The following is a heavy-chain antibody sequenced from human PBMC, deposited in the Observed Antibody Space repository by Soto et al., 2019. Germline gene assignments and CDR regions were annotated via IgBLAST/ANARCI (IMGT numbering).Heavy chain of an antibody. D-gene: IGHD6-6*01. CDR2: INAGNGDT. CDR1: GYTFTNYA. CDR3: ARAEAYSSSALDY. Sequence: GASVKVSCKASGYTFTNYAMHWVRQAPGQRLEWMGWINAGNGDTKYSQKFQGRVTSTSDTSASTAYMELSSLRSEDTAVYYCARAEAYSSSALDYWGQGTLVTVSS. V-gene: IGHV1-3*01. J-gene: IGHJ4*02.